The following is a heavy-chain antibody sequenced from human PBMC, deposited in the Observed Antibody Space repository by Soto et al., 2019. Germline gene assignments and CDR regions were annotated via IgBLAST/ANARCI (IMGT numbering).Heavy chain of an antibody. J-gene: IGHJ3*02. D-gene: IGHD5-12*01. CDR3: ATRLRLNGFDI. CDR1: GYTFNSYW. Sequence: PGESPKISCEGSGYTFNSYWIAWVRQMSGKGLEWMGIIYPGDSDTRYSPSFQGQVTISADKSISTAYLQWSSLKASDTAMYYCATRLRLNGFDIWGHGTMVTVSS. V-gene: IGHV5-51*01. CDR2: IYPGDSDT.